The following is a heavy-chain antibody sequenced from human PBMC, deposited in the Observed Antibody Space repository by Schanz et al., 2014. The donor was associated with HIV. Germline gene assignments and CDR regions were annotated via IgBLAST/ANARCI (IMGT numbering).Heavy chain of an antibody. CDR2: SSSSSDYI. CDR1: GFTISGNN. J-gene: IGHJ4*02. Sequence: EVQLVESGGGQVKPGGSLRLSCAASGFTISGNNMNWVRQAPGKGLEWVSSSSSSSDYIYYADSVKGRFTISRDNAKNSMYLQMNSLRVEDTAVYYCARDGGYSGSDYWGQGTLVTVSS. D-gene: IGHD1-26*01. V-gene: IGHV3-21*01. CDR3: ARDGGYSGSDY.